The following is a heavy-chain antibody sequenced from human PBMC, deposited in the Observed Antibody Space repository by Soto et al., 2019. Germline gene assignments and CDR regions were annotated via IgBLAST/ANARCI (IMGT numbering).Heavy chain of an antibody. CDR2: IIPIFRTA. J-gene: IGHJ6*04. CDR1: GGTFSTYA. D-gene: IGHD4-17*01. CDR3: ARDRPRENYGGNYYYHMDV. V-gene: IGHV1-69*12. Sequence: QVQLVQSGAEVKKPGSSVKVSCKASGGTFSTYAISWVRQAPGQGLEWMGGIIPIFRTADYAQKFQGRVTITADEATTTASMELNNVMSEATAVYYCARDRPRENYGGNYYYHMDVWGAGTTVTVSS.